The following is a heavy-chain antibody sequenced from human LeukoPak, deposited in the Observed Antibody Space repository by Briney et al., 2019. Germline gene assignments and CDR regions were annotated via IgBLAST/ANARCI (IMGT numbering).Heavy chain of an antibody. D-gene: IGHD6-19*01. V-gene: IGHV3-23*01. CDR1: GFTFNSYA. CDR2: ISGSGGST. Sequence: GGSLRLSCSASGFTFNSYAMMRLRQAPGKGLEWVSAISGSGGSTYYADSVKGRFTISRDNSKNTLYLQMNSLRAEDTAVYYCAKDPNIIAVAGTFPFRGQGTLVTVSS. CDR3: AKDPNIIAVAGTFPF. J-gene: IGHJ4*02.